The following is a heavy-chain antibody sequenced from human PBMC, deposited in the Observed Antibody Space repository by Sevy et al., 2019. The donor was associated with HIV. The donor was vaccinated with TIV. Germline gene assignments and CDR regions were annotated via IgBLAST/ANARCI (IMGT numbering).Heavy chain of an antibody. J-gene: IGHJ3*02. Sequence: ASVKVSCKASGYTFTGYYMHWVRQAPGQGLEWMGWINPNSGGTNYAQKFQDRVTMTRDTSISTAYMELSRLRSDDTAVYYCARELYCSSTSCYDAFDIWGQGTMVTV. V-gene: IGHV1-2*02. CDR2: INPNSGGT. CDR3: ARELYCSSTSCYDAFDI. D-gene: IGHD2-2*01. CDR1: GYTFTGYY.